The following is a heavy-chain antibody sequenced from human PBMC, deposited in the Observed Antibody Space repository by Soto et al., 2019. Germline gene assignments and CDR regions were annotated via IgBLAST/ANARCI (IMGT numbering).Heavy chain of an antibody. V-gene: IGHV3-30*18. CDR1: GFTFSSYG. J-gene: IGHJ6*02. CDR3: AKDLVVVPAAMPEDIYYYYYGMDV. CDR2: ISYDGSNK. Sequence: GGSLRLSCVASGFTFSSYGMHWVRQAPGKGLEWVAVISYDGSNKYYADSVKGRFTISRDNSKNTLYLQMNSLRAEDTAVYYCAKDLVVVPAAMPEDIYYYYYGMDVWGQGTTVTVSS. D-gene: IGHD2-2*01.